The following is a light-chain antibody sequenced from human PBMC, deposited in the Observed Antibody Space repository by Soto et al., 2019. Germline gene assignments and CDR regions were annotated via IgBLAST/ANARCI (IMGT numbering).Light chain of an antibody. CDR3: QQLNNYPRT. V-gene: IGKV1-5*01. Sequence: DIEMTQSSSTLSSSVGDSVTITCRASQSISSWLAWYQQKPGKAPKLLIYDASSLESGVPSRFRGSGSGTDFTLTISSLKPEDFATYYCQQLNNYPRTFGQGTKVDI. CDR1: QSISSW. CDR2: DAS. J-gene: IGKJ1*01.